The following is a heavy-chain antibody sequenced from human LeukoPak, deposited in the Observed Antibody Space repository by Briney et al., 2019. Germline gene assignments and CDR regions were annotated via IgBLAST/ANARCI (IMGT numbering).Heavy chain of an antibody. J-gene: IGHJ4*02. V-gene: IGHV1-8*01. CDR2: MNPNSGNT. CDR1: GYTFTSYD. Sequence: ASVKVSCKASGYTFTSYDINWVRQATGQGLEWMGWMNPNSGNTGYAQKFQGRVTMTRNTSISTAYMELSSLRSEDTAVYYCAVYDSSGYYPSDYWGQGTLVTVSS. CDR3: AVYDSSGYYPSDY. D-gene: IGHD3-22*01.